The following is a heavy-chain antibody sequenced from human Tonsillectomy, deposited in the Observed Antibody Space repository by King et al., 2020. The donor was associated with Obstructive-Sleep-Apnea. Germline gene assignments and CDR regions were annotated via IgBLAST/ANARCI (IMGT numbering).Heavy chain of an antibody. Sequence: QLQESGPGLVKPSETLSLTCTVSGGSISSSSYYWGWIRQPPGKGLEWIGSIFYRGNTYYNSSLKSRVTISVDTSKNQFSLKLCSVTAADAAVFYCAGMGPGYNYGWFDPWGQGTLVSVSS. J-gene: IGHJ5*02. CDR3: AGMGPGYNYGWFDP. D-gene: IGHD5-18*01. CDR2: IFYRGNT. V-gene: IGHV4-39*07. CDR1: GGSISSSSYY.